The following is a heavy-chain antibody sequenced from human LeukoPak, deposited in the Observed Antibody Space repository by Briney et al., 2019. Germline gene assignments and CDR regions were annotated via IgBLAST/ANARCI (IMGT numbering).Heavy chain of an antibody. CDR3: ARMENYYDSSGYFLDY. Sequence: PGGSLRLSCAASGFTFSSYWMSWVRQAPGKGLEWVANIKQDGSEKYYVDSVKGRFTISRDNAKNSLYLQMNSLRAEDTAVYYCARMENYYDSSGYFLDYWGQGTLVTVSS. J-gene: IGHJ4*02. D-gene: IGHD3-22*01. V-gene: IGHV3-7*01. CDR2: IKQDGSEK. CDR1: GFTFSSYW.